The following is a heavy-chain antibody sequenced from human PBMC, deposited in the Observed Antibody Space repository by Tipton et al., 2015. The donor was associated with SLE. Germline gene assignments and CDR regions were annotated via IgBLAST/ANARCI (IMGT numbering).Heavy chain of an antibody. D-gene: IGHD3-22*01. Sequence: LRLSCTVSGGSISNYYWSWIRQPAGKGLEWIGRIYTSGSTNYNPPLKSRVTMSVDTSKNQFSLRLSSVTAADTAVYYCAREGNYYDSSGPIDYFDYWGQGTLVTVSS. CDR1: GGSISNYY. CDR2: IYTSGST. CDR3: AREGNYYDSSGPIDYFDY. J-gene: IGHJ4*02. V-gene: IGHV4-4*07.